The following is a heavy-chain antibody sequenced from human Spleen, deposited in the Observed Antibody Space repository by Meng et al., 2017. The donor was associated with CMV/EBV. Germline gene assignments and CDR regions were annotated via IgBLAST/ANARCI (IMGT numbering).Heavy chain of an antibody. D-gene: IGHD5-18*01. CDR2: IWYDASHE. CDR1: GFTFSSYG. J-gene: IGHJ4*02. V-gene: IGHV3-33*01. Sequence: GESLKISCAASGFTFSSYGMYWIRQAPGKGLEWVAVIWYDASHEYYVDSVKGRFTISRDVSKNTLFLQMNSLRAEDTAVYFCARDARKYSYGPLDNWGQGTLDTVSS. CDR3: ARDARKYSYGPLDN.